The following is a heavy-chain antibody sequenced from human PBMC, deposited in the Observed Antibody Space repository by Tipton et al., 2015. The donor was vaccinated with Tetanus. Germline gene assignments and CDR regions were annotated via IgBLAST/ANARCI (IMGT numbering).Heavy chain of an antibody. Sequence: SGFIFSSYGIHWVRQAPGKGLEWVAVSWYDGTDKYYAESGKGRFTISRDNSKNPLYLQMNSLRAEDTALYYCAREADCCGGSFFSGDADNWGQGTQVTVSS. CDR2: SWYDGTDK. V-gene: IGHV3-33*01. D-gene: IGHD2-15*01. J-gene: IGHJ4*02. CDR1: GFIFSSYG. CDR3: AREADCCGGSFFSGDADN.